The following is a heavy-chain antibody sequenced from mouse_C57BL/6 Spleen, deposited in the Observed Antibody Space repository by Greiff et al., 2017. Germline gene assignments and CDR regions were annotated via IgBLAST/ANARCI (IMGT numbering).Heavy chain of an antibody. V-gene: IGHV1-26*01. CDR1: GYTFTDYY. CDR2: INPNNGGT. CDR3: ARSGAGWLLSYWYFDV. J-gene: IGHJ1*03. Sequence: EVQLQQSGPELVKPGASVKISCKASGYTFTDYYMNWVKQSHGKSLEWIGDINPNNGGTSYNQKFKGKATLTVDKSSSTAYMELRSLTSEDSAVYYCARSGAGWLLSYWYFDVWGTGTTVTVSS. D-gene: IGHD2-3*01.